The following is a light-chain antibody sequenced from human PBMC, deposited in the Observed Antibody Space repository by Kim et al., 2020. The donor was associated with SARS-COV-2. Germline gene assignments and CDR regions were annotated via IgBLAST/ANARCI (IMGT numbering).Light chain of an antibody. V-gene: IGKV1-8*01. CDR1: QGISSY. Sequence: AIRITQSPSSLSASTGDRVTITCRASQGISSYLAWYQQKPGKAPKLLIYAASTLQSGVPSRFSGSGSGTDFTLTISCLQSEDFATYYCQQYYSYGTWTFGQGTKVDIK. J-gene: IGKJ1*01. CDR3: QQYYSYGTWT. CDR2: AAS.